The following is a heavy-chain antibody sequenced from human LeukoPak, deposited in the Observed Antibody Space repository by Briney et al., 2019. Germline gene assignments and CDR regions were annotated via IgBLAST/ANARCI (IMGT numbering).Heavy chain of an antibody. V-gene: IGHV3-9*01. Sequence: GRSLRLSCAAAGFTFNDYAMHWVRQAPGKGLEWVSGISWNSGSTGYADSVKGRFTISRDNAKNSLYLQMNSLRTDDTALFYCAEGNSDSRTCHPRAFDMWRQGTMVTVSS. CDR3: AEGNSDSRTCHPRAFDM. CDR2: ISWNSGST. CDR1: GFTFNDYA. D-gene: IGHD3-22*01. J-gene: IGHJ3*02.